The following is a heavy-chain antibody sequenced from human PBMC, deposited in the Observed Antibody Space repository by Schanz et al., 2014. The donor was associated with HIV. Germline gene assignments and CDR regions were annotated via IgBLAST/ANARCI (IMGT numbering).Heavy chain of an antibody. CDR1: GGRFSYYA. CDR2: INPGSGNT. Sequence: QVQLVQSGAEVKKPGSSVKVSCKASGGRFSYYAINWVRQAPGQGLEWMGGINPGSGNTGYAQKFQGRVTMTRNTSISTAYMELSSLRSEDTAVYYCARGGGWSSGFDYWGQGTLVTVSS. J-gene: IGHJ4*02. V-gene: IGHV1-8*01. CDR3: ARGGGWSSGFDY. D-gene: IGHD2-15*01.